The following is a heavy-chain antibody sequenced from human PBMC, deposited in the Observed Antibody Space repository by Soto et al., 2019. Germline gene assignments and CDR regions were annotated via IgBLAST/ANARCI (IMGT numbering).Heavy chain of an antibody. V-gene: IGHV4-31*03. Sequence: QVQLQESGPGLVKPSQTLSLTCSVSGGSISSAESYWSWIRQHPGKGPEWIAFINFRGRTSYNPSLRRRVTISADTSMNQFSLNLTSVPAADTAVYYCAKGGASSQWFAPLGRGTLVTVSS. J-gene: IGHJ5*02. CDR1: GGSISSAESY. D-gene: IGHD2-15*01. CDR2: INFRGRT. CDR3: AKGGASSQWFAP.